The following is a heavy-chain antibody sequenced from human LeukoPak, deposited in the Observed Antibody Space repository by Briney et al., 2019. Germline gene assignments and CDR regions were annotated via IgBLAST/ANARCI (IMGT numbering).Heavy chain of an antibody. D-gene: IGHD1-26*01. V-gene: IGHV3-30*03. J-gene: IGHJ4*02. CDR1: GFTFSSYG. Sequence: GGSLRLSCAASGFTFSSYGMHWVRQAPGKGLEWVAVISYDGSNKYYADSVKGRFTISRDNSKNTVYLQMDNLRHEDTAVYYCARDARLYKWELLAYWGQGTLVTVSS. CDR2: ISYDGSNK. CDR3: ARDARLYKWELLAY.